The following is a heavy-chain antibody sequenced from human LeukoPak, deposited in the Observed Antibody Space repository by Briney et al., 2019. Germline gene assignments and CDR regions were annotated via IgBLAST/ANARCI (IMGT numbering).Heavy chain of an antibody. D-gene: IGHD5-18*01. CDR2: INTNTGNP. CDR3: ARDTAMVKFDQ. Sequence: GASVKVSCKGSGYTFNRNAMNWVRQAPGQGLEWMGWINTNTGNPTYAQGFTGRFVFSLDTSVSTAYLQISSLKAENTAVYYCARDTAMVKFDQWGQGTLVTVPS. J-gene: IGHJ4*02. CDR1: GYTFNRNA. V-gene: IGHV7-4-1*02.